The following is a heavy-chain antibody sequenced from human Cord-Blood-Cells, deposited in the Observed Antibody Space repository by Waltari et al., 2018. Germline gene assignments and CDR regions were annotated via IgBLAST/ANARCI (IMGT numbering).Heavy chain of an antibody. CDR1: GGSFSGYY. CDR3: ARSKGSGPDY. CDR2: INHSGST. Sequence: QVQLQQWGAGLLKPSETLSLTCAVYGGSFSGYYWSWIRQPSGKGLEWIGEINHSGSTNHNPSLKSRVTISVDTSKNQFSLKLSSVTAADTAVYYCARSKGSGPDYWGQGTLVTVSS. D-gene: IGHD4-4*01. J-gene: IGHJ4*02. V-gene: IGHV4-34*01.